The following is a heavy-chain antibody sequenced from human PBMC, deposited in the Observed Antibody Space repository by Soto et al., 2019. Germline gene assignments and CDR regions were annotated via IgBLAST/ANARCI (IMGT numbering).Heavy chain of an antibody. V-gene: IGHV3-7*01. CDR3: ASYWHPGTFDI. Sequence: EVLLVESGGDLVQPGGSLTLSCAASAFTFSGYWMAWVRQPPGKGLEWVANIKEDGSEKYYPVSVKGRLTISRDNAENSLFLQMNSLRAEDTAVYYCASYWHPGTFDIWGLGTMVTVSS. CDR1: AFTFSGYW. J-gene: IGHJ3*02. CDR2: IKEDGSEK. D-gene: IGHD2-8*02.